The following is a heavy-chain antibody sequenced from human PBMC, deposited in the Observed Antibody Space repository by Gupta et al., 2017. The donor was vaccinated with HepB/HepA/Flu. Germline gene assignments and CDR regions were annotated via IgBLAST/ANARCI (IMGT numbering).Heavy chain of an antibody. V-gene: IGHV3-23*01. J-gene: IGHJ4*02. CDR2: LDNSGDYT. D-gene: IGHD3-9*01. CDR3: ARHSGVTRIGRYFDF. Sequence: EVQMLESGGGLVQPGGSLRLSCAASGFMFRSYAMSWVRQAPGKGLEWVSALDNSGDYTSYADSAKGRFTIFRDNSKGTLYLEMNSLTADDTAVYYCARHSGVTRIGRYFDFWGQGTLVTVSS. CDR1: GFMFRSYA.